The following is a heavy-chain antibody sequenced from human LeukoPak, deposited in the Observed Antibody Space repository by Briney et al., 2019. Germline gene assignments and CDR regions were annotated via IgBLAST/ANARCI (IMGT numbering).Heavy chain of an antibody. V-gene: IGHV3-48*03. Sequence: GGSLRLSCAASGFTFSSYEMNWVRQAPGKGLEWVSYISSSGSTIYYADSVKGRFTISRDNAKNSLYLQMDSLRAEDTAVYYCARGAYYDSSGSPWLDYWGQGTLVTVSS. CDR1: GFTFSSYE. CDR3: ARGAYYDSSGSPWLDY. D-gene: IGHD3-22*01. CDR2: ISSSGSTI. J-gene: IGHJ4*02.